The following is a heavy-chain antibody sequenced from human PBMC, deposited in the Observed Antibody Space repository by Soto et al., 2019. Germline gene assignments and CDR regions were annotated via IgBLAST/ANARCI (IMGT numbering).Heavy chain of an antibody. V-gene: IGHV1-18*01. CDR2: IRAYNGNT. Sequence: QVQLVQSGAEVKKPGASVKVSCKASGYTFTSYGISWVRQAPGQGLEWMGWIRAYNGNTNYPQKLRGRVTMTTDTSTSTVYWELRILRTDGTAVYDRAREGPPSLNWCQGTLVTVSS. CDR3: AREGPPSLN. CDR1: GYTFTSYG. D-gene: IGHD2-2*01. J-gene: IGHJ4*02.